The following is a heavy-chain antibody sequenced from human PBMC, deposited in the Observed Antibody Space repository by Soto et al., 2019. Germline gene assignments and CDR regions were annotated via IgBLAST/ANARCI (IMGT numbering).Heavy chain of an antibody. D-gene: IGHD6-19*01. CDR2: IFYSAST. CDR3: ARAQAVAGTFCFDY. J-gene: IGHJ4*02. CDR1: GGSISSDDYY. V-gene: IGHV4-31*03. Sequence: SETLSLTCTVSGGSISSDDYYWSWIRQHPGKGLEWIGYIFYSASTYYNPSLKSRVSIAVDTSRNHFSLKLNSVTAADTAVYYCARAQAVAGTFCFDYWGRGTLVTVSS.